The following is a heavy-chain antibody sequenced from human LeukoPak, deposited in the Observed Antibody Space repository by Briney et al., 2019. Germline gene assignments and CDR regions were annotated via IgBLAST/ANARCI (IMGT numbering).Heavy chain of an antibody. CDR2: ISSSSSYI. D-gene: IGHD3-3*01. J-gene: IGHJ4*02. Sequence: TGGSLRLSCAASGFTFSSYSMNWVRQAPGKGLEWVSSISSSSSYIYYADSVKGRFTISRDNAKNSLYLQMNSLRAEDTAVYYCARDPYDFWSGYPSEIDYWGQGTLVTVSS. CDR1: GFTFSSYS. V-gene: IGHV3-21*01. CDR3: ARDPYDFWSGYPSEIDY.